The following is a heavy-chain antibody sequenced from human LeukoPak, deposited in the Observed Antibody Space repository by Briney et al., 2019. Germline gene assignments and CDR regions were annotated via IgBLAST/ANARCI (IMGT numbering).Heavy chain of an antibody. D-gene: IGHD5-18*01. CDR3: ARNRGYTYDYDSFDP. Sequence: PGGSLRLSCAASGFTFSSYGMYWVRQAPRKGLECVAFITYDGSDKYYADSVKGRFTISRDNSRDTLYLQMNSLRGEDTAIYYCARNRGYTYDYDSFDPWGQGTLVTVSS. CDR1: GFTFSSYG. CDR2: ITYDGSDK. V-gene: IGHV3-30*19. J-gene: IGHJ5*02.